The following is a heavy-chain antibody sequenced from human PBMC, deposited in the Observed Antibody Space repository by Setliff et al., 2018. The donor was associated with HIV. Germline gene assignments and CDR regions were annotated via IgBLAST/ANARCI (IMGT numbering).Heavy chain of an antibody. Sequence: ASVKVSCKASGYSFTTSGVSWVRQAPGQGLEWMGWINIRSGNTNYAQKFQGRVTMTTDTSTSTAYMGLRSLRSEDTAVYYCARDGGYSSPYYFHYWGQGTLVTVSS. CDR1: GYSFTTSG. CDR3: ARDGGYSSPYYFHY. V-gene: IGHV1-18*01. CDR2: INIRSGNT. D-gene: IGHD5-18*01. J-gene: IGHJ4*02.